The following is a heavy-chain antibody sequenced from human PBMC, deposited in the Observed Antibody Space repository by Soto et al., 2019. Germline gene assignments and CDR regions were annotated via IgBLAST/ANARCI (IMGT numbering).Heavy chain of an antibody. J-gene: IGHJ4*02. CDR2: IYSGGST. V-gene: IGHV3-53*01. Sequence: SGGSLRLSCAASGFTFSNAWMNWVRQAPGKGLEWVSVIYSGGSTYYADSVKGRFTISRDNSKNTLYLQMNSLRAEDTAVYYCARLYSSRLSQPRNPDYWGQGTLVTVSS. CDR1: GFTFSNAW. D-gene: IGHD6-13*01. CDR3: ARLYSSRLSQPRNPDY.